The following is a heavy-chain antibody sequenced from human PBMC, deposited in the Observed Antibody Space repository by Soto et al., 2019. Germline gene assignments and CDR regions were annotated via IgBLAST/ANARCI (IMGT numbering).Heavy chain of an antibody. CDR3: ARDWGSSGWPN. CDR2: VYFTGST. CDR1: GHSLSSGGYY. D-gene: IGHD6-19*01. V-gene: IGHV4-31*03. Sequence: SETLSLTCTVSGHSLSSGGYYWSWIRQQPGKGLEWLAYVYFTGSTLYNPSLKSRLAMSLDTSKNQFSLKLASVTATDTAIYYCARDWGSSGWPNWGQGTLVTVSS. J-gene: IGHJ4*02.